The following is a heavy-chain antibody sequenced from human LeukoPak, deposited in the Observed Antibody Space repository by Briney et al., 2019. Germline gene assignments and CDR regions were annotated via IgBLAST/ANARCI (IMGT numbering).Heavy chain of an antibody. Sequence: SVKVSCKASGGTFSSYAISWVRQAPGQGLEWMGGIIPIFGTANYAQKFQGRVTITADESTSTAYMELSSLRSEDTAVYYCARDHTDCGGDCYRALDIWGQGTMVTVSS. CDR2: IIPIFGTA. D-gene: IGHD2-21*02. CDR3: ARDHTDCGGDCYRALDI. J-gene: IGHJ3*02. CDR1: GGTFSSYA. V-gene: IGHV1-69*13.